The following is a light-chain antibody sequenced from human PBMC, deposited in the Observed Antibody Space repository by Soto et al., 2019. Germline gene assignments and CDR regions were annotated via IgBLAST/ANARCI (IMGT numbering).Light chain of an antibody. CDR2: RNN. CDR3: AAWDGSLSGPYV. J-gene: IGLJ1*01. CDR1: SSNIGSNY. V-gene: IGLV1-47*01. Sequence: QSVLTQPPSASGTPGQRVTISCPGSSSNIGSNYVYWYQQLPGTAPKLLIYRNNQRPSGVPDRFSGSKSGTSASLAISGLRSEDEADYYCAAWDGSLSGPYVFGTGTKVTVL.